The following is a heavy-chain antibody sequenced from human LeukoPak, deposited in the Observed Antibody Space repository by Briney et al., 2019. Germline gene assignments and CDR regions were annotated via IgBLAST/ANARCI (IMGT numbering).Heavy chain of an antibody. CDR1: GGSISSSSNY. CDR2: IYYSGST. J-gene: IGHJ6*03. CDR3: AGDCSSHMDV. Sequence: SETLSLTCTVSGGSISSSSNYWGWIRQPPGKGLEWIGSIYYSGSTYYNPSLKSRVTISVDTSKNQFSLKQSSVTAADTAVYYCAGDCSSHMDVWGKGTTVTVSS. V-gene: IGHV4-39*01. D-gene: IGHD2-15*01.